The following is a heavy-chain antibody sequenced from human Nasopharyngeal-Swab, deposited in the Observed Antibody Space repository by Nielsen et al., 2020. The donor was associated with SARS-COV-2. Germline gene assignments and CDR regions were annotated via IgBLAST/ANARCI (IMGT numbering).Heavy chain of an antibody. J-gene: IGHJ6*02. CDR3: ARGTVFGVANGMDV. CDR2: IGRYGTDI. V-gene: IGHV3-21*01. Sequence: GGSLRLSCTASGFSFSTYSMNWVRQAPGKGLEWVSSIGRYGTDIFHADSVKGRFSVFRDAANKSIYLQMRSLRAEDTAVYYCARGTVFGVANGMDVWGQGTTVTVSS. D-gene: IGHD3-3*01. CDR1: GFSFSTYS.